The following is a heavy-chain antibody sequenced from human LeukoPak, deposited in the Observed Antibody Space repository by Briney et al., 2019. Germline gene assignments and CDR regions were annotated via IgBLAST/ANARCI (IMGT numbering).Heavy chain of an antibody. CDR3: ARTLQLPTSGFDY. V-gene: IGHV1-2*02. J-gene: IGHJ4*02. Sequence: ASVKVSCKASGYTFAASYIHWVRQAPGQGLEWMGWINPNTDGTSYAQKFQGRVTMTGDTSISTAYMELSRLRSDDAAVYYCARTLQLPTSGFDYWGQGTLVTVSS. D-gene: IGHD4-11*01. CDR2: INPNTDGT. CDR1: GYTFAASY.